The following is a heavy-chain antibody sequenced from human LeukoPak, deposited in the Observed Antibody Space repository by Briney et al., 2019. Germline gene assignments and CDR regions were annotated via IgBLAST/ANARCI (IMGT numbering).Heavy chain of an antibody. CDR3: ARDRPSGYSFDY. CDR1: GGSISSGGYY. D-gene: IGHD3-10*01. V-gene: IGHV4-31*03. CDR2: IYYSGST. J-gene: IGHJ4*02. Sequence: PSQTLSLTCTVSGGSISSGGYYWSWIRQHPGKGLEWIGYIYYSGSTYYNPSLKSRVTISVDTSKNQFSLKLSSVTAADTAVYYCARDRPSGYSFDYWGQGTLVTVSS.